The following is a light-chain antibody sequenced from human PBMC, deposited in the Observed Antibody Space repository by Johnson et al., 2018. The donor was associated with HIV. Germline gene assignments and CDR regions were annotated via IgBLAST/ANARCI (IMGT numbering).Light chain of an antibody. J-gene: IGLJ1*01. CDR2: ENN. CDR1: SSNIGNNY. CDR3: GTWDSSLSAGRCV. V-gene: IGLV1-51*02. Sequence: QSVLTQPPSVSAAPGQKVTISCSGSSSNIGNNYVSWYQQLPGTAPKLLIYENNKRPSGIPDRFSGSKSGTSATLGITGLQTGDEADYYCGTWDSSLSAGRCVFGTGSKFTVL.